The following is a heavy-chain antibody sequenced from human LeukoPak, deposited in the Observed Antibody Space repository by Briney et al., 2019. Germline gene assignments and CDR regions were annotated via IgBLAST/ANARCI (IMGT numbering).Heavy chain of an antibody. J-gene: IGHJ4*02. Sequence: SETLSLTCSVSGGSISSSSYYWGWIRQPPGKGLEWIGSIYYSGSTYYNPSLKSRVTISVDTSKNQFSLKLSSVTAADTAVYYCARHRAYNYGSLRYFDYWGQGTLVTVSS. D-gene: IGHD5-18*01. CDR2: IYYSGST. CDR3: ARHRAYNYGSLRYFDY. V-gene: IGHV4-39*01. CDR1: GGSISSSSYY.